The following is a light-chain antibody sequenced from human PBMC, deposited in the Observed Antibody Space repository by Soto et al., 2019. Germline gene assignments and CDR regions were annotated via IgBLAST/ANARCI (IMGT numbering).Light chain of an antibody. J-gene: IGKJ2*01. CDR3: QQSYSTPPYT. V-gene: IGKV1-39*01. CDR1: QSISSY. CDR2: AAS. Sequence: DIQMTQSPSSLSASVGDRVTITCRASQSISSYLNWYQQKPGKAPKLLIYAASSLQSGVPSRFSGSGSGTDFTLTISSLQPEEFATYYCQQSYSTPPYTFGPGTKLEIK.